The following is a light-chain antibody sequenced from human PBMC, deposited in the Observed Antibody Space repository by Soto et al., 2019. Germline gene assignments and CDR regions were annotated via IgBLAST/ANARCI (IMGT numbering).Light chain of an antibody. CDR2: DVS. J-gene: IGLJ1*01. CDR1: SSDVGGYSY. Sequence: QSALTRPRSVSGSPGHSVTISCTGTSSDVGGYSYVSWYQQHPGKAPKLMISDVSKRPSGVPDRFSGSKFGNTASLTISGLQAEDEADYYCCSYAGAFTYVFGSGTSSPS. V-gene: IGLV2-11*01. CDR3: CSYAGAFTYV.